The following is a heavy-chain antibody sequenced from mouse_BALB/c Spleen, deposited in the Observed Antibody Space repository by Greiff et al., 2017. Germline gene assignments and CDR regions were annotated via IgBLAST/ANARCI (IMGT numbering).Heavy chain of an antibody. CDR2: ISSGGSYT. V-gene: IGHV5-9-4*01. J-gene: IGHJ2*01. D-gene: IGHD3-1*01. CDR3: AREGLRHYFDY. CDR1: GFTFSSYA. Sequence: DVMLVESGGGLVKPGGSLKLSCAASGFTFSSYAMSWVRQSPEKRLEWVAEISSGGSYTYYPDTVTGRFTISRDNAKNTLYLEMSSLRSEDTAMYYCAREGLRHYFDYWGQGTTLTVSS.